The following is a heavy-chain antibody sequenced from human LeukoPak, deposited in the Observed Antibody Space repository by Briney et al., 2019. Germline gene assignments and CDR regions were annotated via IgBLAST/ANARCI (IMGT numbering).Heavy chain of an antibody. CDR2: VYYSGST. V-gene: IGHV4-31*03. D-gene: IGHD3-16*01. Sequence: SQTLSLTCTVSGGSLSRAGYFWSWIRQHPGKGLEWIGYVYYSGSTYYNPSLKSRVSISIDTSKNQFSLKLNSVTAADTAVYYCAREFADSNWFDPWGQGTLVTVSS. CDR1: GGSLSRAGYF. J-gene: IGHJ5*02. CDR3: AREFADSNWFDP.